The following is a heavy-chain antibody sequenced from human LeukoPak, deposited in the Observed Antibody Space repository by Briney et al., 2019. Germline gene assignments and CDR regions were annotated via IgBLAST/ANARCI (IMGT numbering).Heavy chain of an antibody. D-gene: IGHD5-18*01. CDR3: AKDLTQLYLAFDY. CDR1: GFTFDEYA. Sequence: PGGSLRLSCAASGFTFDEYAIHWVRRAQGKGLEGVALISEDGRRTYYADSVKGRFTISRDNSTNSLYLQMNSLRTEDTAFYYCAKDLTQLYLAFDYWGQGTLVTVSS. V-gene: IGHV3-43*02. J-gene: IGHJ4*02. CDR2: ISEDGRRT.